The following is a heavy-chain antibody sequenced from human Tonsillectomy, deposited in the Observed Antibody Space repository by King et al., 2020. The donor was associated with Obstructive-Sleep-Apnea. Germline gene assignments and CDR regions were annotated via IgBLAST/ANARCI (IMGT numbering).Heavy chain of an antibody. J-gene: IGHJ4*02. D-gene: IGHD3-3*01. V-gene: IGHV3-48*04. CDR3: ARDPSAYYDFWSGQGYYFDY. Sequence: VQLVESGGGLVQRGGSLRLSCAASGFTFSSYSMNWVRQAPGKGLEWVSYISSSSSTIYYADSVKGLFTISRDNAKNSLYLQMNSLRAEDTAVYYCARDPSAYYDFWSGQGYYFDYWGQGTLVTVSS. CDR2: ISSSSSTI. CDR1: GFTFSSYS.